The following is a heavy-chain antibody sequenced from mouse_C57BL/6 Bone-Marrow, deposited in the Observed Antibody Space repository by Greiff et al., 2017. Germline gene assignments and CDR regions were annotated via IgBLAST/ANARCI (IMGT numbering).Heavy chain of an antibody. V-gene: IGHV1-69*01. Sequence: QVQLQQPGAELVMPGASVKLSCKASGYTFTSYWMHWVKQRPGQGLEWIGEIDPSDSYTNYNQKFKGKSTLTVDKSSSTAYMQLSSLTSEYSAVYYCARGRDGYFDYWGQGTTLTVSS. J-gene: IGHJ2*01. CDR1: GYTFTSYW. CDR2: IDPSDSYT. CDR3: ARGRDGYFDY. D-gene: IGHD1-1*01.